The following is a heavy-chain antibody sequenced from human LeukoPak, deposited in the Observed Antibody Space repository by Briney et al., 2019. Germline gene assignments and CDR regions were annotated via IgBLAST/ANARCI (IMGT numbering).Heavy chain of an antibody. V-gene: IGHV3-21*04. D-gene: IGHD1-1*01. CDR3: AKGHSTSYFDY. Sequence: PGGSLRLSCAASGFTLSSYSMNWVRQAPGKGLEWVSSISGSSSYIYYAGSVKGRFTISRDNAKNSLYLQMNSLRAEDTAIYYCAKGHSTSYFDYWGQGTLVTVSS. J-gene: IGHJ4*02. CDR2: ISGSSSYI. CDR1: GFTLSSYS.